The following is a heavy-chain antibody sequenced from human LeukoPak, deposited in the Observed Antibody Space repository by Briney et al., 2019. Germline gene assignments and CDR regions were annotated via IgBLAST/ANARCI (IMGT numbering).Heavy chain of an antibody. J-gene: IGHJ4*02. CDR1: GGSFSGYY. CDR3: ARDNSSWNYFDY. Sequence: PSETLSLTCAVYGGSFSGYYWSWIRQPPGKGLEWIGEINHSGSTNYNPSLKSRVTISVDTSKNQFSLKLSSVTAADTAVYYCARDNSSWNYFDYWGQGTLVTVSS. D-gene: IGHD6-13*01. CDR2: INHSGST. V-gene: IGHV4-34*01.